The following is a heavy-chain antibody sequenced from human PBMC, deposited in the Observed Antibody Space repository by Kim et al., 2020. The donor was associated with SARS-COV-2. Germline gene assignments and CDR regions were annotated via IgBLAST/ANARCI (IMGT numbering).Heavy chain of an antibody. D-gene: IGHD3-16*01. J-gene: IGHJ6*02. CDR2: IYYSGST. V-gene: IGHV4-30-4*01. CDR3: ARDGGVSYGIDV. CDR1: GGSISSGDYY. Sequence: SETLSLTCTVSGGSISSGDYYWSWIRQPPGKGLEWIGYIYYSGSTYYNPSLKSRVTISVDTSKNQFSLKLSSVTAADTAVYYCARDGGVSYGIDVWGPGTTVTVSS.